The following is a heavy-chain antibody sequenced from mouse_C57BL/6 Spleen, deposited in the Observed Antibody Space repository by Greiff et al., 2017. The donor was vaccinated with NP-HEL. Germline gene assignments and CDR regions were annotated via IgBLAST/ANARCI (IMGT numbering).Heavy chain of an antibody. CDR1: GYTFTSYW. CDR2: IHPNSGST. J-gene: IGHJ1*03. V-gene: IGHV1-64*01. Sequence: VQLQQPGAELVKPGASVKLSCKASGYTFTSYWMHWVKQRPGQGLEWIGMIHPNSGSTNYNEKFKSKATLTVDKSSSTAYMQLSSLTSEDSAVYYCSREGYDGNYRYFAVWGKGTTVTVSA. CDR3: SREGYDGNYRYFAV. D-gene: IGHD3-1*01.